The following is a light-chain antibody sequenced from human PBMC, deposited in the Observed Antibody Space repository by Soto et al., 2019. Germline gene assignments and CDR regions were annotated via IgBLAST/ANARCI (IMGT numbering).Light chain of an antibody. V-gene: IGLV2-14*01. J-gene: IGLJ3*02. CDR2: DVS. CDR1: SSDVGGYNY. Sequence: QSVLTQPASVSGSPGQSITISCTGTSSDVGGYNYVSWYQQHPGKVPKLIISDVSNRPSGVSNRFSGSKSGNTASLSISGLQAEDEADYYCSSFTTSSTVVFGGGTKLTVL. CDR3: SSFTTSSTVV.